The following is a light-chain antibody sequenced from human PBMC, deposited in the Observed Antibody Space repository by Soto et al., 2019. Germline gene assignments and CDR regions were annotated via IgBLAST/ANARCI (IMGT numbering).Light chain of an antibody. V-gene: IGLV1-47*01. CDR3: AAWDDSLRGVV. CDR1: SSNMGSNS. J-gene: IGLJ2*01. CDR2: SNT. Sequence: QSVLTQPPSASGTPGQRVTISCSGSSSNMGSNSVHWYKQLPGTAPKLLIYSNTQRPSGVPDRFSGSKSGTSASLAISGLRSEDEADYYCAAWDDSLRGVVFGGGTKLTVL.